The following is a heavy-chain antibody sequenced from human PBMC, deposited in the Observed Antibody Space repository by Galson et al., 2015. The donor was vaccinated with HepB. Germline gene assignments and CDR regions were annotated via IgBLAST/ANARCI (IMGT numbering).Heavy chain of an antibody. D-gene: IGHD4-17*01. CDR2: MNPNSGNT. Sequence: SVKVSCKASGGTFSSYAISWVRQAPGQGLEWMGWMNPNSGNTDYTQRFQGRVTMTRNTSISTAYMELSSRRSEDTAVYYCARGGGDYWLDYWGQGTLVTVSS. V-gene: IGHV1-8*02. CDR3: ARGGGDYWLDY. CDR1: GGTFSSYA. J-gene: IGHJ4*02.